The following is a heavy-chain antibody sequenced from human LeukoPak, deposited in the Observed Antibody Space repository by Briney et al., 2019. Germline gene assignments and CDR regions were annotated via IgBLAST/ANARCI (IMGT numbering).Heavy chain of an antibody. V-gene: IGHV3-72*01. Sequence: PGRSLRLSCAASGFTACDYYMDWVRQTPGKGPEWVGRIRNKANSYTTDFAATVKGRFTISRDESKNSLFLQMNNLNTEDTAVYYCVRVQTGGAFDIWGQGTMVTVSS. D-gene: IGHD7-27*01. CDR3: VRVQTGGAFDI. CDR1: GFTACDYY. J-gene: IGHJ3*02. CDR2: IRNKANSYTT.